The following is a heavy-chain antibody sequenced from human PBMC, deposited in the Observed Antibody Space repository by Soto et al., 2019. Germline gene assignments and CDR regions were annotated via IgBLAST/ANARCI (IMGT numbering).Heavy chain of an antibody. CDR1: GGSISTSRSY. CDR2: IFYSGST. V-gene: IGHV4-39*01. J-gene: IGHJ5*02. D-gene: IGHD2-21*01. Sequence: QLQLLESGPGLVKASETLSLTCSVSGGSISTSRSYWAWIRQPPGKGLEWLANIFYSGSTFYNPSPASRVSVSADTSKNEFSLKLRSVTAADTAVYYCARQPTTGDTDLWFDPWGQGTLVTVSS. CDR3: ARQPTTGDTDLWFDP.